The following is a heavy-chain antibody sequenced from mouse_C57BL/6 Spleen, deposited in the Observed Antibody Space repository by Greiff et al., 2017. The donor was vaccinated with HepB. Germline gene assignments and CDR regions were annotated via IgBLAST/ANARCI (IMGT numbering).Heavy chain of an antibody. J-gene: IGHJ2*01. V-gene: IGHV10-3*01. CDR3: VREGNYANWDGVYFDY. D-gene: IGHD4-1*01. Sequence: EVKVVESGGGLVQPKGSLKLSCAASGFTFNTYAMHWVRQAPGKGLEWVARIRSKSSNYATYYADSVKDRFTISRDDSQSMLYLQMNNLKTEDTAMYYCVREGNYANWDGVYFDYWGQGTTLTVSS. CDR2: IRSKSSNYAT. CDR1: GFTFNTYA.